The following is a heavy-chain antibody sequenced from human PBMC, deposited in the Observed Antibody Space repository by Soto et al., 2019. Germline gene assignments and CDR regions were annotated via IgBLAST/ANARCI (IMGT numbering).Heavy chain of an antibody. Sequence: LRLSCAASGFTFSSYGMHWVRQAPGKGLEWVAVISYDGSNKYYADSVKGRFTISRDNSKNTLYLQMNSLRDEDTAIYYCAKDRSVGGSYFDYWGQRTLVTVSS. V-gene: IGHV3-30*18. J-gene: IGHJ4*02. CDR1: GFTFSSYG. CDR3: AKDRSVGGSYFDY. D-gene: IGHD3-16*01. CDR2: ISYDGSNK.